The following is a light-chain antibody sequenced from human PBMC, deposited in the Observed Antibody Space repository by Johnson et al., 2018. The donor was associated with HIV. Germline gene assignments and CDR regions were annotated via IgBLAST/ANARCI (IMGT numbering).Light chain of an antibody. J-gene: IGLJ1*01. Sequence: QSVLTQPPSVSAAPGQTVTISCSGSSSNIGNNYVSWYQQLPGTAPKLVMHENNKRPSGIPDRFSGSKSGTSATLGITGLQTGDEADYYCGTWDTSLSAYVFGTGTTVTVL. CDR1: SSNIGNNY. CDR3: GTWDTSLSAYV. V-gene: IGLV1-51*02. CDR2: ENN.